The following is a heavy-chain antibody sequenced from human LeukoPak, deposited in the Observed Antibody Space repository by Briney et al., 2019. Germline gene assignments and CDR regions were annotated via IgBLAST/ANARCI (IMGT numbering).Heavy chain of an antibody. CDR3: GREVPGGATILDC. CDR2: IKEDGSVK. D-gene: IGHD1-26*01. J-gene: IGHJ4*02. V-gene: IGHV3-7*04. CDR1: GFTFSSYW. Sequence: GGSLRLSCAASGFTFSSYWMSWVRQAPGKGLEWVANIKEDGSVKYYVDSVKGRFTISRDNGKKSLYLQMHSLRADDTAVYYCGREVPGGATILDCWGQGTLVTVSS.